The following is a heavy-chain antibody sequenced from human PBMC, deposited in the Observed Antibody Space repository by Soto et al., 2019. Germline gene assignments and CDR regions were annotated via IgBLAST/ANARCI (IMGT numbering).Heavy chain of an antibody. V-gene: IGHV2-26*01. D-gene: IGHD1-26*01. J-gene: IGHJ4*02. CDR1: GFSLSNARMG. Sequence: SGPTLVNPTETLTLTCTVSGFSLSNARMGVSWIRQPPGKALEWLAHIFSNDEKSYSTSLKSRLTISKDTSKSQVVLTMTNMDPVDTATYYCARIRRVGAILVSWIGATKYYFDYWGQGTLVTVSS. CDR2: IFSNDEK. CDR3: ARIRRVGAILVSWIGATKYYFDY.